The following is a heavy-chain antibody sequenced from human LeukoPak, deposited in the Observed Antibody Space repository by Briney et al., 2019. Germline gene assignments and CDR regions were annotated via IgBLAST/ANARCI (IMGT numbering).Heavy chain of an antibody. V-gene: IGHV4-61*02. D-gene: IGHD5-12*01. CDR1: GGSISSGSYY. CDR2: IYTSGST. J-gene: IGHJ3*02. Sequence: SQTLSLTCTVSGGSISSGSYYWSWIRQPAGKGLEWIGRIYTSGSTNYNPSLKSRVTISVDTSKNQFSLKLSSVTAADTAVYYCARNRGYDLGDAFDIWGQGTMVTVSS. CDR3: ARNRGYDLGDAFDI.